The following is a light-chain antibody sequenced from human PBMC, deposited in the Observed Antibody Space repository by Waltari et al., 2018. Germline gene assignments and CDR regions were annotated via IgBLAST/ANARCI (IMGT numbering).Light chain of an antibody. CDR1: QSVSKY. V-gene: IGKV3-20*01. CDR3: QHYVRLPAT. Sequence: EIVLTQSPGTLSLSPGERVTLSCRASQSVSKYLAWYQQRPGQAPRLLLYHASTRATGIPDRFSGSGSGTDFSLTISRLEPEDFAVYYCQHYVRLPATFDQGP. J-gene: IGKJ1*01. CDR2: HAS.